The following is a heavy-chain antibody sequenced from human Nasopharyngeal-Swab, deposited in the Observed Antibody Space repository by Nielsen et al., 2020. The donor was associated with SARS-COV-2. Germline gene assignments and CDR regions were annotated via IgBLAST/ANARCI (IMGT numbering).Heavy chain of an antibody. D-gene: IGHD3-22*01. V-gene: IGHV4-59*01. CDR3: ARDSADYYDSSIFSNWFDP. Sequence: SETLSLTCTVSGGSISSYYWSWIRQPPGKGLEWIGYIYYSGSTNYNPSLKSRVTISVDTSKNQFSLKLSSVTAADTAVYYCARDSADYYDSSIFSNWFDPWGQGTQVTVSS. J-gene: IGHJ5*02. CDR1: GGSISSYY. CDR2: IYYSGST.